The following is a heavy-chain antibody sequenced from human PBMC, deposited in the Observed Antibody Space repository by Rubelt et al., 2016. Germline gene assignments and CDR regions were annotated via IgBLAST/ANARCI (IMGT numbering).Heavy chain of an antibody. CDR2: IYYSGST. J-gene: IGHJ5*02. Sequence: QLQLQESGPGLVKPSETLSLTCTVSGGSISSSSYYWGWIRQPPGKGLEWIGYIYYSGSTNYNPSLMSRVTISVDTSKNQFSLKLSSVTAADTAVYDCARLEQQLVRTWFDPWGQGTLVTVSS. V-gene: IGHV4-61*05. CDR3: ARLEQQLVRTWFDP. D-gene: IGHD6-13*01. CDR1: GGSISSSSYY.